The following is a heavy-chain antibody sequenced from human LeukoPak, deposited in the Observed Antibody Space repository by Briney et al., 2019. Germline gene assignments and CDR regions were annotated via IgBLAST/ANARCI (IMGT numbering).Heavy chain of an antibody. CDR3: AREDGYCSGGDCYSYFDS. D-gene: IGHD2-15*01. CDR2: IKKTGSET. V-gene: IGHV3-7*01. J-gene: IGHJ4*02. Sequence: GGSLRLSCAASGFTFNNYGMHWVRQAPGKGLEWVAYIKKTGSETYYVDSVKGRFTITRDNTRNSLFLQMYNLRVEDTAVYFCAREDGYCSGGDCYSYFDSWGQGTLVTVSS. CDR1: GFTFNNYG.